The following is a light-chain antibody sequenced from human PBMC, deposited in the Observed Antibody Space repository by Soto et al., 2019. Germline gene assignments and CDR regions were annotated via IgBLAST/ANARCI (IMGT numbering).Light chain of an antibody. CDR2: GAS. J-gene: IGKJ2*01. CDR1: QSVSSSY. V-gene: IGKV3-20*01. Sequence: EIVLTQSPDTLSLSPGERATLSCRASQSVSSSYLAWYQQKTGQAPRILIYGASSRAPGIPDRFSGSGSGTDFTLTISRLEPEDFAVYYCQQYGSSPYTFGQGTKLEIK. CDR3: QQYGSSPYT.